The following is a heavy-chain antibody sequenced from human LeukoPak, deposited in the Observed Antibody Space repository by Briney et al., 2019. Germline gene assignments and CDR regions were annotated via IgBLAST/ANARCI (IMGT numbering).Heavy chain of an antibody. J-gene: IGHJ4*02. CDR3: ARVSGSGSYYNEFDY. CDR2: IYPGDSDT. Sequence: GESLKISCKGSGYSFTSYWIGWVRQMPGKGLEWMGIIYPGDSDTRYSPSFQGQVTMSADKSISTAYLQWSSLKASDTAMYYCARVSGSGSYYNEFDYWGQGTLVTVSS. D-gene: IGHD3-10*01. CDR1: GYSFTSYW. V-gene: IGHV5-51*01.